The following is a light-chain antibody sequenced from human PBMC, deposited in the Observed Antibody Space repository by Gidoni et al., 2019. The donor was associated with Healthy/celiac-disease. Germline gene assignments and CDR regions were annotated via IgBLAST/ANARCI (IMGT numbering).Light chain of an antibody. CDR3: SSYAGSNNYV. V-gene: IGLV2-8*01. Sequence: QSALTQPPSASGSPGQSATISCTGTSSDVGCHNYVSWYQQHPGKAPKLMIYEVSKRPSGVPDRFSGSKSGNTASLTVSGLQAEDEADYYCSSYAGSNNYVFGTGTKVTVL. CDR1: SSDVGCHNY. J-gene: IGLJ1*01. CDR2: EVS.